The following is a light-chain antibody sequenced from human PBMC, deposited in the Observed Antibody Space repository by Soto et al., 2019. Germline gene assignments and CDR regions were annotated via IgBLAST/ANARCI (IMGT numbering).Light chain of an antibody. V-gene: IGLV3-21*04. CDR2: YDS. CDR3: QVWDGTRDHVV. CDR1: NIGSKS. Sequence: SYELTQPPSVSVAPGKTARITCGGNNIGSKSVHWYQQKPGQAPVMVIYYDSERPSGIPERFSGSNSGNTATLTISRVEAGDEADYYCQVWDGTRDHVVFGGGTKLTVL. J-gene: IGLJ2*01.